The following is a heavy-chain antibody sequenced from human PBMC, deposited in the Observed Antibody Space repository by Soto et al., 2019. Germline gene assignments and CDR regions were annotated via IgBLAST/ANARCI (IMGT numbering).Heavy chain of an antibody. V-gene: IGHV1-2*04. D-gene: IGHD6-6*01. J-gene: IGHJ4*02. CDR2: INPNSGGT. CDR1: GYTFTGYY. CDR3: ARDEAL. Sequence: ASVKVSCKASGYTFTGYYMHWVRQAPGQGLEWMGWINPNSGGTNYAQKFQGWVTMTRDTSTSTAYMELSSLRSEGTAVHYCARDEALWGQGTLVTVSS.